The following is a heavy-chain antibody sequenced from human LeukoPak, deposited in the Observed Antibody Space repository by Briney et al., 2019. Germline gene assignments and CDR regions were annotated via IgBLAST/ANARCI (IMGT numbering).Heavy chain of an antibody. V-gene: IGHV3-23*01. J-gene: IGHJ4*02. CDR2: ISGSGNDT. Sequence: GGSLRLSCAASGFTFSSYAMNWVRQAPRKGLEWVSSISGSGNDTNYADSVRGRFIIFRDNPKDTLYLEMNSLRAEDTAVYYCAKRGTSWYNWGQGTLVTVSS. CDR3: AKRGTSWYN. CDR1: GFTFSSYA. D-gene: IGHD6-13*01.